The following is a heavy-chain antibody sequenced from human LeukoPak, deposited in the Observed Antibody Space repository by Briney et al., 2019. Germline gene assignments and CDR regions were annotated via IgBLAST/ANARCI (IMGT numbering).Heavy chain of an antibody. Sequence: ASVKVSCKASGYTFTGYYMHWVRQAPGQGLEWMGWINPNSGGTNYAQKFQGRVTMTRDTSISTAYMELSRLRSDDTAVYYCARKASWEFGFDYWGQGTLVTVSS. J-gene: IGHJ4*02. D-gene: IGHD3-10*01. CDR3: ARKASWEFGFDY. CDR2: INPNSGGT. CDR1: GYTFTGYY. V-gene: IGHV1-2*02.